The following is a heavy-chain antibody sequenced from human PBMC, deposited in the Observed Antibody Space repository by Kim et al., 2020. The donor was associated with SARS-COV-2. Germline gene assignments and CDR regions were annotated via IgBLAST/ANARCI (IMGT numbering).Heavy chain of an antibody. J-gene: IGHJ1*01. D-gene: IGHD2-2*03. CDR2: IDGSDGTT. CDR1: GFTFTGYA. CDR3: MKGGWGWIWDQ. Sequence: GGSLRLSCTTSGFTFTGYAMSWVRQAPGKGLEWVSSIDGSDGTTYYVDSVKGRFTISRDNSKNTLYLQMNSRRADDTAVYYCMKGGWGWIWDQWGQGTRVTVSS. V-gene: IGHV3-23*01.